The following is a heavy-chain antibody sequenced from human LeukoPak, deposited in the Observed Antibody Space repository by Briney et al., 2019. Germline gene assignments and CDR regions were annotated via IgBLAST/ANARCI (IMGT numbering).Heavy chain of an antibody. V-gene: IGHV4-4*02. Sequence: PSETLSLTCAVSGVSITTRNWWSWVRQAPGKGVEWIGEIEHTGSTNYNPSLKSRVTILVDKSKNQFSLKLNSVTAADTAVYYCARVGAWDSSGYYHGDYAMDVWGQGTTVTVSS. CDR3: ARVGAWDSSGYYHGDYAMDV. CDR2: IEHTGST. CDR1: GVSITTRNW. J-gene: IGHJ6*02. D-gene: IGHD3-22*01.